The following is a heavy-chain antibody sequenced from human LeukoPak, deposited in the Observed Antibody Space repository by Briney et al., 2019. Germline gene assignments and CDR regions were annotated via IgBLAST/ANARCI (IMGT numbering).Heavy chain of an antibody. CDR1: GFTFNDYY. CDR2: ISSSGSTI. V-gene: IGHV3-11*01. CDR3: ARVGSTSSVDY. J-gene: IGHJ4*02. D-gene: IGHD2-2*01. Sequence: GGSLRLSCAASGFTFNDYYMSWIRQAPGKGLEWVSYISSSGSTIYYADSVKGRFIISRDNAKNSLYLQVSSLRAEDTAVYYCARVGSTSSVDYWGQGTLVTVSS.